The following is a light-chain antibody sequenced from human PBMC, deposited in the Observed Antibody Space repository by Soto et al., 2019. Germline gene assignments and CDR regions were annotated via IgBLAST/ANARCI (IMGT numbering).Light chain of an antibody. Sequence: DVHMTQSPSSLSASVGDSLTLTCRASQTVTSYLNWYQQKPGKAPKLLIYAASTLQSGVPSRFSGSGSGTEFTLTIISLQHEDFATYYCQQSYRFPKTFGRGTKVEFK. J-gene: IGKJ1*01. CDR1: QTVTSY. CDR2: AAS. CDR3: QQSYRFPKT. V-gene: IGKV1-39*01.